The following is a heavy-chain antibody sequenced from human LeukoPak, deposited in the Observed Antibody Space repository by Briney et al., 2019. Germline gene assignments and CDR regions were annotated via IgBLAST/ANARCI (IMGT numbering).Heavy chain of an antibody. CDR3: ARGQRPQYTSTWDNWFDP. Sequence: GGSLRLSCEVSGLPFSRYTMTWVRQAPGKGLEWVSSISGVGASYIFYADSVKGRFTISRDDVKNSLYLQVDSLKAEDSAVYYCARGQRPQYTSTWDNWFDPWGQGTQVTVSS. CDR2: ISGVGASYI. J-gene: IGHJ5*02. V-gene: IGHV3-21*01. CDR1: GLPFSRYT. D-gene: IGHD2-2*01.